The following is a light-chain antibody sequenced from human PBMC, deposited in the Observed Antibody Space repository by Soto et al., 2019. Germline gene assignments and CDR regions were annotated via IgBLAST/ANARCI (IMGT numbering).Light chain of an antibody. J-gene: IGLJ1*01. V-gene: IGLV1-44*01. CDR1: TSNIGSNT. CDR2: TNN. Sequence: QSVLTQPPSASGTPGQTVTISCSGSTSNIGSNTVNWYHQVPGTAPKLLIYTNNLRPSGVPDRFSASVSGTSASLAISHLQSEDEGDFYCAAWDDSLNAHYVFGTGTKLTVL. CDR3: AAWDDSLNAHYV.